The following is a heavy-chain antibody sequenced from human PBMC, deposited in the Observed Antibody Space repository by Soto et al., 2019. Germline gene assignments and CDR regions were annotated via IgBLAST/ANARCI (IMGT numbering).Heavy chain of an antibody. Sequence: SETLSLTCTVSGGSISSYYWSWIRQPPGKGLEWIGYIYYSGSTNYNPSLKSRVTISVDTSKNQFSLKLSSVTAADTAVYYCARVRNEITFGGVIVMAAFDIWGQGTMVTVS. V-gene: IGHV4-59*01. CDR2: IYYSGST. CDR3: ARVRNEITFGGVIVMAAFDI. CDR1: GGSISSYY. J-gene: IGHJ3*02. D-gene: IGHD3-16*02.